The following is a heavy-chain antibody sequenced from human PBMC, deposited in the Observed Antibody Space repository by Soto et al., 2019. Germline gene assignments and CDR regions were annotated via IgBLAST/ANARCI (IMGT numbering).Heavy chain of an antibody. CDR2: ISYDGSNK. CDR1: GFTFSSYA. J-gene: IGHJ6*02. CDR3: ARDKSLAAAGYYYYGMDV. Sequence: ESGGGVVQPGRSLRLSCAASGFTFSSYAMHWVRQAPGKGLEWVAVISYDGSNKYYADSVKGRFTISRDNSKNTLYLQMNSLRAEDTAVYYCARDKSLAAAGYYYYGMDVWGQGTTVTVSS. V-gene: IGHV3-30-3*01. D-gene: IGHD6-13*01.